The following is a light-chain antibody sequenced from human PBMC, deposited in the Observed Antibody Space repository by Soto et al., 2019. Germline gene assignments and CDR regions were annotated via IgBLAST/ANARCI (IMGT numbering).Light chain of an antibody. CDR2: DVS. CDR3: SSYTTSNTRQIV. J-gene: IGLJ1*01. Sequence: QFALTXPASVSGSPGQSITISCTGTSSDVGGYNYVSWYQQHPGKAPKFMIYDVSNRPSGVSNRFSGSKSGNTASLTISGLQAEDEADYYCSSYTTSNTRQIVFGTGTKVTVL. CDR1: SSDVGGYNY. V-gene: IGLV2-14*01.